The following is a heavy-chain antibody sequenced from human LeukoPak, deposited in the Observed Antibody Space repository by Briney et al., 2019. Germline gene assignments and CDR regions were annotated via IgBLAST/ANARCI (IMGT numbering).Heavy chain of an antibody. D-gene: IGHD3-22*01. CDR1: GGSISSGGYS. CDR3: SSFGTSRKYYYDSSGYNLFDY. J-gene: IGHJ4*02. CDR2: VSHSGST. Sequence: PSETLSLTCAVSGGSISSGGYSWSWIRQRPGKDLEWIGYVSHSGSTNYNPSLKSRVTISVDTSKNQFSRKLSSVTAADTAVYYCSSFGTSRKYYYDSSGYNLFDYWGQGTLVTVSS. V-gene: IGHV4-30-2*01.